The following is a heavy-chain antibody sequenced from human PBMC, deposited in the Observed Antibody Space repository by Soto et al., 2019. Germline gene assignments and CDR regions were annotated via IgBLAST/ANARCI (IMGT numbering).Heavy chain of an antibody. CDR3: GRVVCTVIDY. CDR2: IYSGGST. D-gene: IGHD4-17*01. CDR1: GFTVSSNY. J-gene: IGHJ4*02. Sequence: EVQLVESGGGLVQPGGSLRLSCAASGFTVSSNYMSWVRQAPGKGLEWVSGIYSGGSTYYTDSVKGRFPISRDNSKNTLYLQMNSLPAEDPEVYYWGRVVCTVIDYWGQGTLVTVSS. V-gene: IGHV3-66*01.